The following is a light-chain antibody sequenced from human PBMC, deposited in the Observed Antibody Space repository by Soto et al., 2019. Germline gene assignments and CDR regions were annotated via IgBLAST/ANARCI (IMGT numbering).Light chain of an antibody. CDR1: ESVSDSQ. CDR2: AVS. J-gene: IGKJ5*01. Sequence: EIVLTQSPGTLSLSPGERATLSCRTSESVSDSQLAWYQQKPGQAPRLLIYAVSTRATGLADRFSGSGSGTDFTLTISRLEPEDFAVYYCQQYGSSLITFGQGTRLEIK. CDR3: QQYGSSLIT. V-gene: IGKV3-20*01.